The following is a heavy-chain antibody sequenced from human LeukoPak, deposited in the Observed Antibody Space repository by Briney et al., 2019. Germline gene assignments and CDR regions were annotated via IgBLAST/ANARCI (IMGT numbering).Heavy chain of an antibody. CDR1: GGTFSSYA. CDR2: IIPIFGTA. CDR3: ARNYGDYVGPFDY. Sequence: GASVKVSCMASGGTFSSYAISWVRQAPGQGLEWMGGIIPIFGTANYAQKFQGRVTITADESTSTAYMELSSLRSEDTAVYYCARNYGDYVGPFDYWGQGTLVTVSS. D-gene: IGHD4-17*01. V-gene: IGHV1-69*13. J-gene: IGHJ4*02.